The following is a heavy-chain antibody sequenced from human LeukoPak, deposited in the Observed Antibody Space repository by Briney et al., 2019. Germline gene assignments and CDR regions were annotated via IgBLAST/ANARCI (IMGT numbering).Heavy chain of an antibody. Sequence: SETLSLTCAVYGGSFSGYYWSWIRQPPGKGLEWIGEINHSGSTNYNPSLKSRVTISVDTSKNQFSLKLSSVTAADTAVYYCARGVPAAIVNYYYYYMDVWGKGTTVTVSS. CDR3: ARGVPAAIVNYYYYYMDV. CDR1: GGSFSGYY. V-gene: IGHV4-34*01. J-gene: IGHJ6*03. CDR2: INHSGST. D-gene: IGHD2-2*01.